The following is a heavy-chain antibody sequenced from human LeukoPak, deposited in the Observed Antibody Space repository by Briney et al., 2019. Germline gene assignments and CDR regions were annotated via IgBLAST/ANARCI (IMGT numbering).Heavy chain of an antibody. CDR3: ARAPIAAAGKTGWFDP. J-gene: IGHJ5*02. D-gene: IGHD6-13*01. CDR1: GYTFTSYY. V-gene: IGHV1-46*01. CDR2: INPSGGST. Sequence: ASVKVSCKASGYTFTSYYMHWVRQAPGQGLEWMGIINPSGGSTSYAQKFQGRVTMTRDTSTNTVYMELSSLRSEDTAVYYCARAPIAAAGKTGWFDPWGQGTLVTVSS.